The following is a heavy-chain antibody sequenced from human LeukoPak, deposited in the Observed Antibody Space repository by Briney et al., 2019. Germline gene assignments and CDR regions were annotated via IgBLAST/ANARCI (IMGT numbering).Heavy chain of an antibody. Sequence: PGGFPRLSCAASGFTFGSYAMSWVRHVLGAGLDLVSVISGSGGSTYYADSVKGRFTISRDNSKNTLYLQMNSLRAEDTAVYYCAKDIEQWLASAAHFDYWGQGTLVTVSS. CDR1: GFTFGSYA. J-gene: IGHJ4*02. CDR3: AKDIEQWLASAAHFDY. D-gene: IGHD6-19*01. V-gene: IGHV3-23*01. CDR2: ISGSGGST.